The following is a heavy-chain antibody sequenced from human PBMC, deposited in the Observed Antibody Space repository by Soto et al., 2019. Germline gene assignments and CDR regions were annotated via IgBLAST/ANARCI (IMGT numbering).Heavy chain of an antibody. Sequence: GESLKISCKGSGYSFTSYWISWVRQMPGKGLEWLGRFDLSDSYTNYSPSFQGQVTISADKSISTAYLQWSSLKASDTAMYYCARGYCSGGSCYSIKYGMDVWGQGTTVTVSS. J-gene: IGHJ6*02. D-gene: IGHD2-15*01. V-gene: IGHV5-10-1*04. CDR2: FDLSDSYT. CDR3: ARGYCSGGSCYSIKYGMDV. CDR1: GYSFTSYW.